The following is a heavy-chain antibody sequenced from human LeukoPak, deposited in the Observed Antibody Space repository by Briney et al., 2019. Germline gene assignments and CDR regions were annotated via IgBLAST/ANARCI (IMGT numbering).Heavy chain of an antibody. J-gene: IGHJ4*02. V-gene: IGHV3-7*01. CDR1: GFTFSTYW. CDR3: AREGSSWYRGKIDY. D-gene: IGHD6-13*01. CDR2: IKQDGSEK. Sequence: GGSLRLSCAASGFTFSTYWMSWVRQAPGKGLEWVANIKQDGSEKYYVDSVKGRFTISRDNAKNSLYLQMNSLRVEDTVVYYCAREGSSWYRGKIDYWGQGTQVTVSS.